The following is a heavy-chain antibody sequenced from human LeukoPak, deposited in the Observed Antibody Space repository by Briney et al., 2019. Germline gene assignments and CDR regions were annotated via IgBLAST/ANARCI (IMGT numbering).Heavy chain of an antibody. CDR1: GDMFTNYG. CDR3: ARRLERHHDFDY. Sequence: ASVKVSCKAFGDMFTNYGISWVRQAPGQGLEWMGWISPYNGNTNYPQKLQGRVTMTTDTSTSTAYMELRSLRSDDTAMYYCARRLERHHDFDYWGQGTLVTVSS. V-gene: IGHV1-18*01. D-gene: IGHD1-1*01. J-gene: IGHJ4*02. CDR2: ISPYNGNT.